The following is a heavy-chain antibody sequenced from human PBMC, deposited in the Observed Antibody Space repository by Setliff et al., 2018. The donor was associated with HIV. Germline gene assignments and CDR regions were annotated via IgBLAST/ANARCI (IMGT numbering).Heavy chain of an antibody. J-gene: IGHJ4*02. V-gene: IGHV1-69*05. CDR3: AAGYCGGDCYSRQSYFDY. Sequence: SVKVSCKASGGTFTNHGIGWVRQAPGRRLEWLGGVIPMFGITNDGQKFQGRVAITTDESTSTVFMELSSLRSEDTAVYYCAAGYCGGDCYSRQSYFDYWGQGTLVTVS. D-gene: IGHD2-21*02. CDR2: VIPMFGIT. CDR1: GGTFTNHG.